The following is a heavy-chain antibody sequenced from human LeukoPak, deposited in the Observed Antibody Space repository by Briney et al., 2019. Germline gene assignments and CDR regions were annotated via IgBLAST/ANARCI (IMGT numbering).Heavy chain of an antibody. Sequence: SVKVSCKASGGTFSSYAISWVRQAPGQRRKWMVGIVPIFGTANYAQKFQGRVTITADESTSTAYMELSSLRSEDTAVYYCARRAVGNSYYYSMDVWGKGTTVTVSS. D-gene: IGHD6-19*01. V-gene: IGHV1-69*13. J-gene: IGHJ6*03. CDR2: IVPIFGTA. CDR3: ARRAVGNSYYYSMDV. CDR1: GGTFSSYA.